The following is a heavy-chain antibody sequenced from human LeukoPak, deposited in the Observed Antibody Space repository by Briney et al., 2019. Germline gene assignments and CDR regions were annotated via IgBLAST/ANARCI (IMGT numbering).Heavy chain of an antibody. CDR2: IYYSGDT. Sequence: SETLSLTCTVSGGSISTYYWSWIRQPPGNGLEWIGYIYYSGDTNYNPALKSRVTISLDTSKNQFSLKLNSVTAADTAVYYCAGLKLFGGDFNWGQGLVVSVSS. CDR3: AGLKLFGGDFN. CDR1: GGSISTYY. V-gene: IGHV4-59*08. J-gene: IGHJ4*02. D-gene: IGHD2-21*02.